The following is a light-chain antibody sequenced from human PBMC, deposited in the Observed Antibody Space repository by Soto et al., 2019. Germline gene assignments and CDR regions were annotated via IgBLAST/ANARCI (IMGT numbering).Light chain of an antibody. CDR2: EVS. V-gene: IGLV2-14*01. J-gene: IGLJ3*02. Sequence: QSALTQPASVSGSPGQSITISCTGTSSDVGGNKYVSWYQQHPGEAPKLMIYEVSNRPSGVSNRFSGSKSGNTASLTISGLQAEDEADYYCQSYDRSLSGSVFGGGTKLTVL. CDR1: SSDVGGNKY. CDR3: QSYDRSLSGSV.